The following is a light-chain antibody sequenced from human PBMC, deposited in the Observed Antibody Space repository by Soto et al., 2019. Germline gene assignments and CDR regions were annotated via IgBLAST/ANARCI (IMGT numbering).Light chain of an antibody. CDR1: SSDVGSYNL. V-gene: IGLV2-23*02. Sequence: QSVLTQPASVSGSPGQSITISCTGTSSDVGSYNLVSWYQQHPGKAPKLMISEVSKRPPGISDRFSGSKSGSTASLTISGLQAEDEADYYCCSYAGTSTHTVFGGGTQLTVL. CDR2: EVS. CDR3: CSYAGTSTHTV. J-gene: IGLJ7*01.